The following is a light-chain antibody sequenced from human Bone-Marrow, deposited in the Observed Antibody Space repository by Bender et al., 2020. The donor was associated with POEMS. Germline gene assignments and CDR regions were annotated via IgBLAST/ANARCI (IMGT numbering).Light chain of an antibody. CDR1: SSDVGAYNH. CDR3: SSYAGSNNWV. V-gene: IGLV2-8*01. Sequence: QSALTQPASVSGSPGQSITISCTGTSSDVGAYNHVSWYQQHPGKAPKLMIYEVNKRPSGVPDRFSGSKSGNTASLTVSGLQAEDEADYYCSSYAGSNNWVFGGGTKLTVL. J-gene: IGLJ3*02. CDR2: EVN.